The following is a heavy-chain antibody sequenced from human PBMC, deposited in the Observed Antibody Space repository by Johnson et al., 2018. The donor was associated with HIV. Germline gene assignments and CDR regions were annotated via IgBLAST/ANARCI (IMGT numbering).Heavy chain of an antibody. CDR3: ARVGDRGMIVGGTDAFDI. J-gene: IGHJ3*02. CDR1: GFTFDDYG. Sequence: VQLVESGGGVVRPGGSLRLSCAASGFTFDDYGMSWVRQAPGKWLEWVSGINWNGGSTGYADSVKGLFTISRDNAKNSLYLQMNSLRAEDTALYYWARVGDRGMIVGGTDAFDIWGQGTMVTVSS. CDR2: INWNGGST. V-gene: IGHV3-20*04. D-gene: IGHD3-22*01.